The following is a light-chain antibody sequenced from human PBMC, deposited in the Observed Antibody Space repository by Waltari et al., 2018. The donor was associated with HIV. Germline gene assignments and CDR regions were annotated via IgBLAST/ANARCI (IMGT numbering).Light chain of an antibody. Sequence: QSVLTQPPSVSAAPGQKVTISCSGSNSNIGRNYVSWYQQLPGRVPKLLIVENGRRSSGCPVRFSGSKSGTSATLVITGFQTGDEADYYCGTWDSSLSAGVFGGGTKVTVL. CDR1: NSNIGRNY. CDR3: GTWDSSLSAGV. CDR2: ENG. V-gene: IGLV1-51*02. J-gene: IGLJ3*02.